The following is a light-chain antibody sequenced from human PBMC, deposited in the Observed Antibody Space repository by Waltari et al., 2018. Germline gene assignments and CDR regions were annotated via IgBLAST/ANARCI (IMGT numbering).Light chain of an antibody. CDR2: DVT. CDR1: SSDVGGYDF. V-gene: IGLV2-14*03. J-gene: IGLJ2*01. CDR3: SSYTTSSVI. Sequence: QSALTQPASVSGSPGQSITISCTGTSSDVGGYDFVSWFPQPPGKAPNLMIYDVTKRPSGVSNRFSGSKSGNTASLTISGLQAEDEANYYCSSYTTSSVIFGGGTKLTVL.